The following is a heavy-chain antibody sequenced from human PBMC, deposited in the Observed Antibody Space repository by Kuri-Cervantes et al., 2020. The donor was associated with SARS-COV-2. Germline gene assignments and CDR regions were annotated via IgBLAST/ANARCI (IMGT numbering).Heavy chain of an antibody. CDR3: ARRETYYYGSGSYYESYYGLDV. Sequence: KVSCKGSGYTFPGHWIDWVRQMPGKGLEWIGRLDPTDSYTNYSLSFQGHVTISADKSINTAYLQWSSPKASDTAMYYCARRETYYYGSGSYYESYYGLDVWGQGTTVTVSS. V-gene: IGHV5-10-1*01. CDR1: GYTFPGHW. CDR2: LDPTDSYT. J-gene: IGHJ6*02. D-gene: IGHD3-10*01.